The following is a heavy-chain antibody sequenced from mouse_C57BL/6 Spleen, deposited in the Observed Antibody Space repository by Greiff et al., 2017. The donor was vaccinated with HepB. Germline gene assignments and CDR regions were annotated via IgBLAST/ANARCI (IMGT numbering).Heavy chain of an antibody. CDR3: ARGLTGWYFDV. CDR1: GYTFTSYW. J-gene: IGHJ1*03. Sequence: QVQLQQPGAELVRPGSSVKLSCKASGYTFTSYWMDWVKQRPGQGLEWIGNIYPSDSETHYNQKFKDKATLTVDKSSSTAYMQLSSLTSEDSAVYYCARGLTGWYFDVWGTGTTVTVSS. CDR2: IYPSDSET. D-gene: IGHD4-1*01. V-gene: IGHV1-61*01.